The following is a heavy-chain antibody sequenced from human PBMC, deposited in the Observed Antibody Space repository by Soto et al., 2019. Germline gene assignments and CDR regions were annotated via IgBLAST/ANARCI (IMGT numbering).Heavy chain of an antibody. Sequence: GGALRLSCAASGFIFSTYSMNWVRQAPGKGLEWVSYISGSSSITYYADSVKGRFTVSRDNAKNSLYLQMNSLRDEDTAVYYCAAEGGFCSGTSCYDGGRYYYYGMDVWGQGTTVTFSS. CDR1: GFIFSTYS. J-gene: IGHJ6*02. V-gene: IGHV3-48*02. D-gene: IGHD2-2*01. CDR2: ISGSSSIT. CDR3: AAEGGFCSGTSCYDGGRYYYYGMDV.